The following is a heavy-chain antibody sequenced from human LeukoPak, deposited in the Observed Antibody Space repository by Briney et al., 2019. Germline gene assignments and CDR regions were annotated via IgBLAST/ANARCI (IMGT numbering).Heavy chain of an antibody. CDR1: GGSFSGYY. D-gene: IGHD3-22*01. J-gene: IGHJ4*02. CDR3: ARGRRITMIVVGNYFDY. Sequence: TSETLSLTCAVYGGSFSGYYWSWIRQPPGKGLEWIGEINHSGSTNYNPSLKSRVTISVDTSKNQFSLKLSSVTAADTAVYYCARGRRITMIVVGNYFDYWGQGTLVTVSS. CDR2: INHSGST. V-gene: IGHV4-34*01.